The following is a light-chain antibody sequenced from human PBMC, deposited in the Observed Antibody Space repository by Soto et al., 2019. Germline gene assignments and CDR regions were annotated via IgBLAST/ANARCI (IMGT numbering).Light chain of an antibody. CDR3: QQYGASPPYT. V-gene: IGKV3-20*01. J-gene: IGKJ2*01. CDR2: AAS. Sequence: IVLTQSPGTLSLSPGESTTLSCRASRGISSSYLAWYQQKPGQAPRLLIYAASTRATGIPDRFRGSGSATDFTLTISRLEPEDSAVYYCQQYGASPPYTVGQGTKLEIK. CDR1: RGISSSY.